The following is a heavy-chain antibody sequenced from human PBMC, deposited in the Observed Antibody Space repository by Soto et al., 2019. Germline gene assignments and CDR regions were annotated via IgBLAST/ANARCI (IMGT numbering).Heavy chain of an antibody. CDR2: INAGNGNT. Sequence: QVQLVQSGAEEKKPGASVKVSCKASGYTFTSYAMHWVRQAPGQRLEWMGWINAGNGNTKYSQKFQGRVTITRDTSASTAYMELGSLRSEDTAVYYCARSQWLRFGVFDYWGQGTLVTVSS. V-gene: IGHV1-3*05. CDR3: ARSQWLRFGVFDY. D-gene: IGHD5-12*01. CDR1: GYTFTSYA. J-gene: IGHJ4*02.